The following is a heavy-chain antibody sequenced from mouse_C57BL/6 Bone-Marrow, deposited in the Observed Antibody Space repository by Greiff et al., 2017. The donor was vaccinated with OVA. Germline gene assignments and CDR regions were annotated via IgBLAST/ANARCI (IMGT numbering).Heavy chain of an antibody. Sequence: EVQLVESGAELVRPGASVKLSCTASGFNIKDDYMHWVKQRPEQGLEWIGWIDPENGDTEYASKFQGKATITADTSSNTAYLQLSSLTSEYTAVYYCTRGGNYEGWGQGTLVTVSA. D-gene: IGHD2-1*01. J-gene: IGHJ3*02. V-gene: IGHV14-4*01. CDR2: IDPENGDT. CDR3: TRGGNYEG. CDR1: GFNIKDDY.